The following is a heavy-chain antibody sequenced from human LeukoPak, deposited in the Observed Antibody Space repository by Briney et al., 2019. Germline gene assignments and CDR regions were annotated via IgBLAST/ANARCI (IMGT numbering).Heavy chain of an antibody. J-gene: IGHJ4*02. CDR1: GFTFSSYA. V-gene: IGHV3-64D*06. Sequence: GGSLRLSCPASGFTFSSYAMHWVRQAPGKGLEYVSAISNNGGSTYYADSVKGRFTISRDNSKNTVYLQMSSLRAEDTAVYYCVKGGGYSRSPLDYWGQGTLVTVSS. CDR2: ISNNGGST. D-gene: IGHD6-13*01. CDR3: VKGGGYSRSPLDY.